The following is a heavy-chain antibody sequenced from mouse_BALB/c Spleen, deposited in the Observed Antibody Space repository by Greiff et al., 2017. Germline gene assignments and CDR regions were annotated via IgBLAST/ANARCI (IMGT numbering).Heavy chain of an antibody. CDR1: GYSITSDYA. J-gene: IGHJ3*01. Sequence: EVKLQESGPGLVKPSQSLSLTCTVTGYSITSDYAWNWIRQFPGNKLEWMGYISYSGSTSYNPSLKSRISITRDTSKNQFFLQLNSVTTEDTATYYCARGGDYRYDERFAYWGQGTLVTVSA. D-gene: IGHD2-14*01. CDR3: ARGGDYRYDERFAY. CDR2: ISYSGST. V-gene: IGHV3-2*02.